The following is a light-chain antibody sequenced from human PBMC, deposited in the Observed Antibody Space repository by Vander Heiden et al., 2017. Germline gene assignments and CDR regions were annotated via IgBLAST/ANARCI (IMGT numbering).Light chain of an antibody. J-gene: IGLJ1*01. CDR2: SEN. Sequence: QSVLTQPPSASGTPGQRVTISCSGSSSNIGRYAVNWYKQFPGTAPNLIIYSENLRPSGVPDRLSGSKSGTTASLAISGLQSEDEADYYCAAWDDSLHGYVFGTGTKVTVL. V-gene: IGLV1-44*01. CDR1: SSNIGRYA. CDR3: AAWDDSLHGYV.